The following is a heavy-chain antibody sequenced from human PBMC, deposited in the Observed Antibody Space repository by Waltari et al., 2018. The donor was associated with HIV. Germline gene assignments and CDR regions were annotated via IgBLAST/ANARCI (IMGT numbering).Heavy chain of an antibody. CDR1: GYTFNDYY. V-gene: IGHV1-2*06. J-gene: IGHJ5*02. D-gene: IGHD6-13*01. Sequence: VQLVQSGAEVKKPGASLKVSCKASGYTFNDYYIHWVRQAPGQGIEWMGRSNPNSGGTKYAEKFQGRVTMTRDTSISTAYMELSRLRSDDTAVYYCARGASAAPCFDPWGQGTLVTVSP. CDR3: ARGASAAPCFDP. CDR2: SNPNSGGT.